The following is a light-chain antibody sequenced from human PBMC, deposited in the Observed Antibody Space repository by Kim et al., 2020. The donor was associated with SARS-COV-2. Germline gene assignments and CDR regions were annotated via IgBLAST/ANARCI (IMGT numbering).Light chain of an antibody. CDR1: TSN. V-gene: IGKV3D-15*01. J-gene: IGKJ2*01. CDR2: GAS. Sequence: TSNLAWYQQKPGQAPRLLIYGASTRATGIPARFSGSGSETEFTLTISSLQSEDFAVYYCQQYYNYPPYTFGQGTKLEIK. CDR3: QQYYNYPPYT.